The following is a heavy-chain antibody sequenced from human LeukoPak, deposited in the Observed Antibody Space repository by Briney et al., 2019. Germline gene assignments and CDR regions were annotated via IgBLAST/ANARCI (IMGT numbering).Heavy chain of an antibody. CDR2: IYFDGTT. Sequence: GGSLRLSCAASGFTVSNNNMNWVRQAPGKGLEWVSYIYFDGTTYYADSVKGRFTISRDKSKNTLYLQMNSLRAEDTAVYYCAKGQEWELPSYFDYWGQGTLVTVSS. V-gene: IGHV3-53*01. CDR1: GFTVSNNN. CDR3: AKGQEWELPSYFDY. J-gene: IGHJ4*02. D-gene: IGHD1-26*01.